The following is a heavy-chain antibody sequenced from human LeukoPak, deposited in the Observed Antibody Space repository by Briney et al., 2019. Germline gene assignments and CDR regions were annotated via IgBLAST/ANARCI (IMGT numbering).Heavy chain of an antibody. J-gene: IGHJ4*02. D-gene: IGHD4-17*01. CDR2: IYYSGNT. CDR3: ARRAGEYSHPYDY. V-gene: IGHV4-39*07. Sequence: SETLSLTCTVSGVSISSNSYWGWIRQPPGKGLEWIGSIYYSGNTYYNPSLKSRVTISVDTSKNQFSLKLSSVTAADTAVYYCARRAGEYSHPYDYWGQGTLVTVSS. CDR1: GVSISSNSY.